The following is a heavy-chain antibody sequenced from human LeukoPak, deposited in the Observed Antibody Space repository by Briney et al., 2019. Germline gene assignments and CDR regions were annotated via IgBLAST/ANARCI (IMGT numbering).Heavy chain of an antibody. D-gene: IGHD3-10*01. CDR2: ISGSGGTT. CDR1: GLTFSNHG. V-gene: IGHV3-23*01. CDR3: ARGHSGSSVDY. Sequence: GGSLRLSCAASGLTFSNHGMSWVRQAPGKGLEWVSVISGSGGTTYYADSVKGRFTISRDNSKNTVYLQMNSLRVDDTAVYYCARGHSGSSVDYWGQGTLVTVSS. J-gene: IGHJ4*02.